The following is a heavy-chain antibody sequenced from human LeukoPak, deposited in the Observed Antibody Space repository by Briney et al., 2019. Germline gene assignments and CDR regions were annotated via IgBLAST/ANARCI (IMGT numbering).Heavy chain of an antibody. CDR3: ARGAGLATVDY. Sequence: GGSLRLSCAASGFIFTDYWMYWVRQAPGRGLAWVANIKEDGSEKNYVDSVKGRFTISRDNAKNSVYLQMNSLRVEDTAVYYCARGAGLATVDYWGQGTLVTVSS. J-gene: IGHJ4*02. CDR1: GFIFTDYW. V-gene: IGHV3-7*01. CDR2: IKEDGSEK. D-gene: IGHD5-24*01.